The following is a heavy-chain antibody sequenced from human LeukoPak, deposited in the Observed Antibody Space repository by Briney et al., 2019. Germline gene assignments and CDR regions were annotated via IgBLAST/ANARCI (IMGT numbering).Heavy chain of an antibody. CDR2: IKENGNEQ. CDR3: ARGPGDFDASDI. J-gene: IGHJ3*02. V-gene: IGHV3-7*01. D-gene: IGHD1-14*01. Sequence: AGSLRLSCAASGFTFSSYWMSWVRQAPGKGPEWVAHIKENGNEQYYADSVKGRFTISRDNAKKSLCLQMNSLRAEDTAVYYCARGPGDFDASDIWGQGTMVTVSS. CDR1: GFTFSSYW.